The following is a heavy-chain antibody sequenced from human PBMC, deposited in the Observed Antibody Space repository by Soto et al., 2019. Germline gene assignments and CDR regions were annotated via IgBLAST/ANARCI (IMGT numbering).Heavy chain of an antibody. V-gene: IGHV1-46*01. D-gene: IGHD4-4*01. Sequence: ASVKVSCKASGYTFTSYYMHWVRQAPGQGLEWMGIINPSGGSTSYAQKFQGRVTMTRDTSTSTVYMELSSLRPEDTAVYYCARALGYSNYRTTPHNARSYYYYGMDVWGQGTTVTVSS. CDR1: GYTFTSYY. CDR3: ARALGYSNYRTTPHNARSYYYYGMDV. CDR2: INPSGGST. J-gene: IGHJ6*02.